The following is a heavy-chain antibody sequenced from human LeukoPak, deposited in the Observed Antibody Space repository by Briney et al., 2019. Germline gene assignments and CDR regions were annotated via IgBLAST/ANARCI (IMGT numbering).Heavy chain of an antibody. Sequence: QSGGSLRLSCAASGFTFSSYWMPWVRQAPGKGLVWVSRINSDGSSTSYADSVKGRFTISRDNAKNTLYLQMNSLRAEDTAVYYCAREFPITPPAIDYWGQGTLVTVSS. CDR3: AREFPITPPAIDY. CDR2: INSDGSST. CDR1: GFTFSSYW. V-gene: IGHV3-74*01. J-gene: IGHJ4*02. D-gene: IGHD3-10*01.